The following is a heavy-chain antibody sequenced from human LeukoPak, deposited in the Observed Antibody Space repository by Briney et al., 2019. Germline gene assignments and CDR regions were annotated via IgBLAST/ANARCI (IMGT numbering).Heavy chain of an antibody. CDR1: GYTFTSYA. CDR3: ARLTAAAGTFSFDP. V-gene: IGHV7-4-1*02. Sequence: GASVKVSCKASGYTFTSYAVNWVRQAPGQELEWMGWINTNTGNPTYAQGFTGRFVFSLDTSVNTAYLQISSLEAEDTAVYYCARLTAAAGTFSFDPWGQGTLVTVSS. J-gene: IGHJ5*02. CDR2: INTNTGNP. D-gene: IGHD6-13*01.